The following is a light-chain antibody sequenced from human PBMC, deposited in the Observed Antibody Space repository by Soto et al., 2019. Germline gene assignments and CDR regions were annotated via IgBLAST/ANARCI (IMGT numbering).Light chain of an antibody. CDR2: GSS. Sequence: EIVMTQSPATLSVSPGERATLSCRASQSVNRNIAWSQQKPGQAPRLLIYGSSTRATSVPARCSGSGSGTEFTLTISSLQSEDFAVYYCQQYYNWRTFGHGTNVEIK. CDR3: QQYYNWRT. V-gene: IGKV3-15*01. J-gene: IGKJ1*01. CDR1: QSVNRN.